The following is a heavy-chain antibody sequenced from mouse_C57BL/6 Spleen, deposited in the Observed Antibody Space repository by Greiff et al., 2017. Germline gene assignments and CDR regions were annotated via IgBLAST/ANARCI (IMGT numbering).Heavy chain of an antibody. J-gene: IGHJ1*03. Sequence: QVQLQQPGAELVKPGASVKLSCKASGYTFTSYWMQWVKQRPGQGLEWIGEIDSSDSYSNYNQKFKGKATLTVDTSSSTAYMQLSSLTSEDSAVYYCARSIYGTYWYFDVWGTKNTDTVSS. CDR1: GYTFTSYW. CDR3: ARSIYGTYWYFDV. CDR2: IDSSDSYS. V-gene: IGHV1-50*01. D-gene: IGHD1-1*02.